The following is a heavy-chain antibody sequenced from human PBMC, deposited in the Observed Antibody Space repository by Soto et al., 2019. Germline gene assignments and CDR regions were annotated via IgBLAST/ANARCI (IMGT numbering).Heavy chain of an antibody. Sequence: QVQLVQSGAEVKKPGASVKVSCKASGYTFTSYGISWVRQAPGQGLEWMGWISAYNGNTKYVQKFQGRVTMTTDTTPSTAHMELRSLRSDDTAVYYCARDAAAGLNDYWGQGTLVTVSS. CDR1: GYTFTSYG. V-gene: IGHV1-18*01. CDR2: ISAYNGNT. CDR3: ARDAAAGLNDY. J-gene: IGHJ4*02. D-gene: IGHD6-13*01.